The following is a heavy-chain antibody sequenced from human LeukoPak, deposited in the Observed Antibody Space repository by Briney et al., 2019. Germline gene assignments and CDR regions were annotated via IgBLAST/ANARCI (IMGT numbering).Heavy chain of an antibody. CDR2: ISSSGSTI. J-gene: IGHJ4*02. CDR3: ARGLVTIVNCFDY. CDR1: GFTFSSYE. V-gene: IGHV3-48*03. D-gene: IGHD5-12*01. Sequence: PPGGALRLSCAASGFTFSSYEMTWVRPAPGKGLEWVSYISSSGSTIYYEDSVKGRFTISRDNAKNSQYRKMNSLRAEDTAVYYCARGLVTIVNCFDYWGQGTLVTVSS.